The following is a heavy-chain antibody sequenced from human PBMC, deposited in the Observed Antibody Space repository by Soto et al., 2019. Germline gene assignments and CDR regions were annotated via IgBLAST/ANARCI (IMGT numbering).Heavy chain of an antibody. CDR2: ISWNSGNI. D-gene: IGHD3-10*01. J-gene: IGHJ4*02. CDR1: GFTFDDYA. CDR3: AKDNRPYGSGSYYPFDY. V-gene: IGHV3-9*01. Sequence: EVQLVESGGGLVQPSRSLRLSCAASGFTFDDYAMHWVRQAPGKGLEWVSGISWNSGNIVYADSVKGRFTISRDSAKNSLYLQMNSLRVEDTALYYCAKDNRPYGSGSYYPFDYWGQGTLVTVSS.